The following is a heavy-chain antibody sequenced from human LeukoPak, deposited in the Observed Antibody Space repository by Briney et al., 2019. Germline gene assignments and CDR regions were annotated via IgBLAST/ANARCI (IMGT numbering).Heavy chain of an antibody. D-gene: IGHD2-21*01. Sequence: PGGSLRLSCAASGFIFNKHAMSWVRQAPGKGLEWVSGLSGSGGSTDYADSVKGRFTVSRDNSKNTLFLQMNSLRAEDTAIYYCITPLPYSAQGGQGTLVTVSS. CDR2: LSGSGGST. J-gene: IGHJ4*02. CDR3: ITPLPYSAQ. V-gene: IGHV3-23*01. CDR1: GFIFNKHA.